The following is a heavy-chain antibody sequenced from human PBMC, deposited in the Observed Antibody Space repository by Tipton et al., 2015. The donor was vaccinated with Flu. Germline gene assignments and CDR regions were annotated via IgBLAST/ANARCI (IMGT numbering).Heavy chain of an antibody. CDR2: IYHSGST. CDR1: GYSISSGYY. J-gene: IGHJ6*02. V-gene: IGHV4-38-2*02. D-gene: IGHD6-19*01. Sequence: LRLSCAVSGYSISSGYYWGWIRQPPGKGLEWIGSIYHSGSTYYNPSLKSRVTISVDTSKNQFSLKLSSVTAADTAVYYCARDEYSSGWYYYGMDVWGQGTTVTVSS. CDR3: ARDEYSSGWYYYGMDV.